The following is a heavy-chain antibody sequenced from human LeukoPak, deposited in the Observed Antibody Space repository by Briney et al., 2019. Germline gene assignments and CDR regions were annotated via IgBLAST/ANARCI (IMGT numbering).Heavy chain of an antibody. D-gene: IGHD3-3*01. V-gene: IGHV4-59*01. CDR2: IFYSGST. J-gene: IGHJ5*02. CDR1: GGSISSYY. Sequence: SETLSLTCTVSGGSISSYYWSWIRQPPGKGLEWIGYIFYSGSTNYNPSLKSRVTISVDTSKNQFSLKLSSVTAADTAVYYCARVFSYPLRAPFDPWGQGTLVTVSS. CDR3: ARVFSYPLRAPFDP.